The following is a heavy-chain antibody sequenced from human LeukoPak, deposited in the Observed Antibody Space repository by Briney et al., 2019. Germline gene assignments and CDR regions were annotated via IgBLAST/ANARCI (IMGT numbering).Heavy chain of an antibody. Sequence: KPSETLSLTCTVSGGSIRSSSYYWDWTRQPPGKGLEWIGRFYTSGSTNYNPSLKSRVTISVDTSKNQFSLRLSSVTAADTAVYYCARADYYDSNAYYFDYWGQGTLVTVSS. V-gene: IGHV4-61*02. J-gene: IGHJ4*02. CDR2: FYTSGST. CDR1: GGSIRSSSYY. D-gene: IGHD3-22*01. CDR3: ARADYYDSNAYYFDY.